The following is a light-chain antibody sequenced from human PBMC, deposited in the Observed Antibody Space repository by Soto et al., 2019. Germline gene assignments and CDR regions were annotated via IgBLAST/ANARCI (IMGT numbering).Light chain of an antibody. CDR2: CAS. V-gene: IGKV3-20*01. Sequence: EIVMTQPPGALSLPPGDRATLSCRASQRVSSRLAWYQQKPGQAPRLLFSCASSRATGIPHRFSGSGSGTDFTLTISRLEPEDVAVNYCQQYGSTPPRTFGQGTRLEIK. CDR3: QQYGSTPPRT. CDR1: QRVSSR. J-gene: IGKJ5*01.